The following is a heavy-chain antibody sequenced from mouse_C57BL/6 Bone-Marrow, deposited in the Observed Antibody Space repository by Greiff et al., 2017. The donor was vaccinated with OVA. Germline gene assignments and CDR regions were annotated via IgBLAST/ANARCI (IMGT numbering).Heavy chain of an antibody. CDR3: ARHSSMITTGDDY. CDR2: INSDGGRT. D-gene: IGHD2-4*01. CDR1: EYEFPSHD. Sequence: EVQLQESGGGLVQPGESLKLSCESNEYEFPSHDMSWVRKTPEKRLELVAAINSDGGRTYYPDTMERRFIISRDNTKKTRYLQMSSLRSEDTALYYCARHSSMITTGDDYWGQGTTLTVSS. V-gene: IGHV5-2*01. J-gene: IGHJ2*01.